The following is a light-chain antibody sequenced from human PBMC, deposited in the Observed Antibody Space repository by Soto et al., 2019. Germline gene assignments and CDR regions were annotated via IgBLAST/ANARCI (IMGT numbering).Light chain of an antibody. V-gene: IGKV1-5*01. CDR3: QLCNIDSYS. CDR1: QNIGRW. J-gene: IGKJ2*03. Sequence: DIQMTQSPSTLSASVGDRVTITCRASQNIGRWLAWYQQKPGKAPKLLIYDASSLERGVPSRFSGSGSGTEFTLTISSLQPDDFATYYCQLCNIDSYSFGQGTKLEIK. CDR2: DAS.